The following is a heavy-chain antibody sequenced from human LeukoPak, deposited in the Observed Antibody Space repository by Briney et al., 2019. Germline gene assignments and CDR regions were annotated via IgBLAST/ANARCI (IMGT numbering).Heavy chain of an antibody. J-gene: IGHJ4*02. CDR2: INPNSGGT. Sequence: ASVKPSCNASGPTFTCFDMHRLPQAPGLGLELMGWINPNSGGTDYAQKFQGRVTMTRDTSISTAYMELTRLRSDDTAVYYCARGQGSSSWYYFDYWGQGTLLTVSS. V-gene: IGHV1-2*02. CDR3: ARGQGSSSWYYFDY. D-gene: IGHD6-13*01. CDR1: GPTFTCFD.